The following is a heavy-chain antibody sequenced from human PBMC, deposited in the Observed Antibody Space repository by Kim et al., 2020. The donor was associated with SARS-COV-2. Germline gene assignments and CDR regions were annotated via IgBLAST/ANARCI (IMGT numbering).Heavy chain of an antibody. CDR1: GFTFSSYG. J-gene: IGHJ4*02. D-gene: IGHD3-10*01. V-gene: IGHV3-33*06. CDR2: IWYDGSNK. Sequence: GGSLRLSCAASGFTFSSYGMHWVRQAPGKGLEWVAVIWYDGSNKYYADSVKGRFTISRDNSKNTLYLQMNSLRAEDTAVYYCAKDLKGDGAGELGYWGQGTLVTVSS. CDR3: AKDLKGDGAGELGY.